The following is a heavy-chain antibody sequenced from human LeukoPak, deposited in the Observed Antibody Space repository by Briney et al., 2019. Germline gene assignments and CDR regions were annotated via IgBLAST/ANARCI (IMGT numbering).Heavy chain of an antibody. Sequence: SETLSLTCGVSGVSFSGYYWSWIRQAPGKGQEWIGEISHTGRTAYNPSLKSRVTISLDTSKNQFSLKLTFVSAADTAVYYCTRTSPGIPLDFWGQGTLVTVSS. D-gene: IGHD1-26*01. J-gene: IGHJ4*02. CDR3: TRTSPGIPLDF. V-gene: IGHV4-34*01. CDR2: ISHTGRT. CDR1: GVSFSGYY.